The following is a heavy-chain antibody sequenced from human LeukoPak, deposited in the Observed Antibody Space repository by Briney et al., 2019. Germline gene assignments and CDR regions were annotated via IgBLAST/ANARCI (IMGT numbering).Heavy chain of an antibody. V-gene: IGHV4-59*08. D-gene: IGHD1-14*01. CDR2: IYYSGST. CDR1: GGSISSYY. Sequence: PAGTLSLTCNVSGGSISSYYWSWIRQPPGKGLEWIGYIYYSGSTNYNPSLKSRVTISADTSKNQFSLKLSSVTAADTAMYYCARQRDNALCYFDYWGQGTLVTVSS. J-gene: IGHJ4*02. CDR3: ARQRDNALCYFDY.